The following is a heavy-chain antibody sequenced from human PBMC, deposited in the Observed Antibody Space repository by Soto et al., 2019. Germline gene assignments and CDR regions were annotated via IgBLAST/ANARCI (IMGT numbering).Heavy chain of an antibody. CDR1: GGSISSSNW. D-gene: IGHD6-13*01. Sequence: SETLSLTCAVSGGSISSSNWWSWVRQPPGKGLEWIGEIYHSGSTNYNPSLKSRVTISVDKSKNQFSLKLSSVTAADTAVYYCARDTSQQLVPKDYYYYYGMDVWGQGTTVTVSS. J-gene: IGHJ6*02. CDR2: IYHSGST. CDR3: ARDTSQQLVPKDYYYYYGMDV. V-gene: IGHV4-4*02.